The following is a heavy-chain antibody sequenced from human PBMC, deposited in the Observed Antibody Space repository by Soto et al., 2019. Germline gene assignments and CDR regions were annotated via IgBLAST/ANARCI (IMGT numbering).Heavy chain of an antibody. D-gene: IGHD3-10*01. CDR3: ARVGGWFGELYYYYGMDV. CDR1: GYTFTSYA. J-gene: IGHJ6*02. Sequence: ASVKVSCKASGYTFTSYAMHWVRQAPGQRLEWMGWINAGNGNTKYSQKFQGRVTITRDTSASTVYMELSSLRSEDTAVYYCARVGGWFGELYYYYGMDVWGQGTTVTVSS. V-gene: IGHV1-3*01. CDR2: INAGNGNT.